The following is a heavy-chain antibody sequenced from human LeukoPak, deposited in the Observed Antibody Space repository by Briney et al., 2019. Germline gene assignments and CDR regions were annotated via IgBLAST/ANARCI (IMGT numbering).Heavy chain of an antibody. D-gene: IGHD6-6*01. CDR3: ARHFAYSSSSYFDY. CDR1: GGSVSSNY. J-gene: IGHJ4*02. CDR2: VYYTGST. V-gene: IGHV4-59*08. Sequence: PSETLSLTCSVSGGSVSSNYWSWIRQPPGKGLEWIGYVYYTGSTNYNPSLKSRVTIYEDKSKNQFSLRLYSLTVADTAVYYCARHFAYSSSSYFDYWGQGSLVTVSS.